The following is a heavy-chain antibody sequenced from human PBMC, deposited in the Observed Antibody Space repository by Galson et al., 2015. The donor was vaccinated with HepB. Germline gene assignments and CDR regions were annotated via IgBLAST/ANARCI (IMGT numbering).Heavy chain of an antibody. CDR3: ASLSLRFRLGPFDY. CDR1: GFTFSDYG. CDR2: IWFDGSGK. Sequence: SLRLSCATSGFTFSDYGMHWVRQAPGKGLEWVAVIWFDGSGKYYADSVKGRFTISSDISKNTLFLQMNSLRVEDTAVYYCASLSLRFRLGPFDYWGQGTLVTVSS. J-gene: IGHJ4*02. D-gene: IGHD6-25*01. V-gene: IGHV3-33*01.